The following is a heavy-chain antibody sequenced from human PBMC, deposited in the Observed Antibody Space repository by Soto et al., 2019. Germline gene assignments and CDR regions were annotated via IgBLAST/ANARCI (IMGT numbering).Heavy chain of an antibody. Sequence: SETLSLTCTFSGGSISSSDWSWIRQPAGKGLEWIGRIYTSGSTNYNPSLKSRVTMSVDTSKNQFSLKLSSVTAADTAVYYCAGLIAAAGDYYYYGMDVWGQGTTVTVSS. D-gene: IGHD6-13*01. CDR2: IYTSGST. CDR1: GGSISSSD. CDR3: AGLIAAAGDYYYYGMDV. V-gene: IGHV4-4*07. J-gene: IGHJ6*02.